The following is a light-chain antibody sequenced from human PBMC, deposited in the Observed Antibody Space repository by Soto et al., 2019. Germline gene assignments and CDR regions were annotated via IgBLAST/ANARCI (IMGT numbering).Light chain of an antibody. CDR2: EDN. CDR1: SGSIASNY. Sequence: NFMLTQPHSVSESPGKTVTISCTRSSGSIASNYVQWYQQRPGSAPTTVIYEDNQRPSGVPDRFSGSIDNSSNSASLTISGLKTEDEADYYCQSYDSSNFVVFGGGTKLTVL. V-gene: IGLV6-57*04. CDR3: QSYDSSNFVV. J-gene: IGLJ2*01.